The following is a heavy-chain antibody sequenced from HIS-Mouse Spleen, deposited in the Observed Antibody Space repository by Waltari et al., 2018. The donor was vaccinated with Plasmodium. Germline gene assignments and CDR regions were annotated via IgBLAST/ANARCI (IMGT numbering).Heavy chain of an antibody. Sequence: QVQLQQWGAGLLKPSETLSLTCAVYGGSFSGYYWSWIRQAPGKGLEWIGEINQSGSTDYSPSLRSRGTISVDTAKNQFSLKLGSVNAADTAVYYCGRVSQSWAEDAFDIWGQGTMVTVSS. V-gene: IGHV4-34*01. CDR1: GGSFSGYY. D-gene: IGHD6-13*01. CDR3: GRVSQSWAEDAFDI. J-gene: IGHJ3*02. CDR2: INQSGST.